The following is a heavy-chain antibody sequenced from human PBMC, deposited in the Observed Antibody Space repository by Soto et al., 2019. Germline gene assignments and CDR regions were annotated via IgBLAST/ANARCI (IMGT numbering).Heavy chain of an antibody. CDR3: ARERITMIVVVTLGY. CDR2: ISYDGSNK. CDR1: GFTFSSYA. Sequence: GGSLRLSCAASGFTFSSYAMHWVRQAPGKGLEWVAVISYDGSNKYYADSVKGRFTISRDNSKNTLYLQMNSLRAEDTAVYYCARERITMIVVVTLGYWGQGTLVTVSS. D-gene: IGHD3-22*01. V-gene: IGHV3-30-3*01. J-gene: IGHJ4*02.